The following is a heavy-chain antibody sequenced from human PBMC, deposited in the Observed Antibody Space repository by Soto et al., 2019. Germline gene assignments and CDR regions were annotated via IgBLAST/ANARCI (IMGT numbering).Heavy chain of an antibody. V-gene: IGHV1-3*01. D-gene: IGHD6-13*01. J-gene: IGHJ6*03. CDR1: GYTFTNYA. CDR2: INADNGNT. CDR3: AREPWTIAASGNYYYYVDV. Sequence: GPSVKVSCKASGYTFTNYAIHLVRQAPGQKLEWMGWINADNGNTKYSQWFQGRVTITRDTSASTAYMELSSLRSEDTAVYFCAREPWTIAASGNYYYYVDVWGKGTTVTVSS.